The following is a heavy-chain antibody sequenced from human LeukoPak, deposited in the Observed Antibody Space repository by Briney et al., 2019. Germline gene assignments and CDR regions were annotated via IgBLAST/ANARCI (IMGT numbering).Heavy chain of an antibody. D-gene: IGHD6-19*01. Sequence: GGSLRLSCTASGFTSGDYWMSWLRQAPGKGLEWVINISPDGREKYFVDSVKGRFTISRDNAKNSLYLQMSSLRAEDTAVYYCARDGSGWSVYWGQGTLVTVSS. CDR2: ISPDGREK. CDR3: ARDGSGWSVY. V-gene: IGHV3-7*01. CDR1: GFTSGDYW. J-gene: IGHJ4*02.